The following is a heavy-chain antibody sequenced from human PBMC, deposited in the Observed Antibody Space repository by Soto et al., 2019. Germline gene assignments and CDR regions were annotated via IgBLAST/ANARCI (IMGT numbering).Heavy chain of an antibody. CDR2: TYYRSKWYN. J-gene: IGHJ3*02. V-gene: IGHV6-1*01. Sequence: SQTLSLTCAISGDSVSSNSAAWNWIRQSPSRGLEWLGRTYYRSKWYNDYAVSVKSRITINPDTSKNHFSLHLNPVTPEDTAVYFCARIIKPSYDAFDIWGQGTMVTVSS. CDR3: ARIIKPSYDAFDI. CDR1: GDSVSSNSAA.